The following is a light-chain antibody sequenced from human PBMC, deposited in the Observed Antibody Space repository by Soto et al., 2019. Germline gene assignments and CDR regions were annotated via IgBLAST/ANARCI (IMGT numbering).Light chain of an antibody. CDR2: DDN. V-gene: IGLV3-21*02. CDR1: NIGNTG. CDR3: QLWDSSTDHVV. Sequence: SYELTQPPSVSVAPGQTARITCGGNNIGNTGVHWYQQKPGQAPVLVVYDDNDRPSGIPERFSGSNSGNKATLTINRVEAGDEADFYCQLWDSSTDHVVFGGGTKVTVL. J-gene: IGLJ2*01.